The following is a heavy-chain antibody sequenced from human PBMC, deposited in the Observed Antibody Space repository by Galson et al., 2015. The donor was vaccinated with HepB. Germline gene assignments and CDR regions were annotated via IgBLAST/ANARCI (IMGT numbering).Heavy chain of an antibody. CDR2: INPSGGST. CDR3: ARPAIFGVVIRTPLGY. V-gene: IGHV1-46*03. J-gene: IGHJ4*02. Sequence: SVKVSCKASGYTFTSYYMHWVRQAPGQGLEWMGIINPSGGSTSYAQKFQGRVTMTRDTSTSTVYMELSSLRSEDTAVYYCARPAIFGVVIRTPLGYWGQGTLVTVSS. D-gene: IGHD3-3*01. CDR1: GYTFTSYY.